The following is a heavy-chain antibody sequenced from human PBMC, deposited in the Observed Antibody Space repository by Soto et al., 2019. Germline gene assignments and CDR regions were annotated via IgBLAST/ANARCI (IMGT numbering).Heavy chain of an antibody. CDR1: GFTFTSSA. CDR3: AADSYYDFWSGYHHGGFDP. J-gene: IGHJ5*02. D-gene: IGHD3-3*01. V-gene: IGHV1-58*02. CDR2: IVVGSGNT. Sequence: SVKVSCKASGFTFTSSAMQWVRQARGQRLEWIGWIVVGSGNTNYAQKFQERVTITRDMSTSTAYMELSSLRSEDTAVYYCAADSYYDFWSGYHHGGFDPWGQGTLVTVSS.